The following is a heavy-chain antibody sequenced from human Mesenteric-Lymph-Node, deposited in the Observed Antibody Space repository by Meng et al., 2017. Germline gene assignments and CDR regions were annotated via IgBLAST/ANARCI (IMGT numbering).Heavy chain of an antibody. CDR1: GYPFTSYA. D-gene: IGHD6-19*01. J-gene: IGHJ4*02. CDR3: ARDAFGSGSDY. V-gene: IGHV1-18*01. Sequence: QVQLVQSGAEVKKTGSSVKVSCKASGYPFTSYAMHWVRQAPGQGLEWMGWISAYNGNTNYAQKLQGRVTMTTDTSTSTAYMELRSLRSDDTAVYYCARDAFGSGSDYWGQGTLVTVSS. CDR2: ISAYNGNT.